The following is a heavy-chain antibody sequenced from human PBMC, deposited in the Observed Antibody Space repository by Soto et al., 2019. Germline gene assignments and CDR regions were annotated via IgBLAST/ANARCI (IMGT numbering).Heavy chain of an antibody. CDR2: IYYSGST. CDR1: GGSISGYY. CDR3: ARDLYSSSSDAFDI. Sequence: TLCLTCTVSGGSISGYYWSWIRQPPGKGLEWIGYIYYSGSTNYNPSLKSRVTISVDTSKNQFSLKLSSVTAADTAVYYCARDLYSSSSDAFDICCQGTMLTVS. J-gene: IGHJ3*02. V-gene: IGHV4-59*01. D-gene: IGHD6-13*01.